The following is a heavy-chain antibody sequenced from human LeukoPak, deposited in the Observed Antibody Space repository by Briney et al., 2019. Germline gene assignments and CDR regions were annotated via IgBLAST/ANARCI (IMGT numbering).Heavy chain of an antibody. D-gene: IGHD2-8*01. Sequence: TSETLSLTCAVYGGSFSGYYWSWIRQPPGKGPEWIGEINQSGSTNYNPSLKSRVTISVDTSKNQFSLKLSSVTAADTAVYYCARGGLMVYAVRVQNDAFDIWGQGTMVTVSS. CDR1: GGSFSGYY. CDR2: INQSGST. CDR3: ARGGLMVYAVRVQNDAFDI. V-gene: IGHV4-34*01. J-gene: IGHJ3*02.